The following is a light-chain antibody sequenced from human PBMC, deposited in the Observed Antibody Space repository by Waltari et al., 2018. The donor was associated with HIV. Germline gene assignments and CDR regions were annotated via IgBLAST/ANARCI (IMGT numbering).Light chain of an antibody. Sequence: QSVLTQPPSVSAAPGQKVTISCSGGTSNIGNNYVSWYQQFPGTAPKLLIYDNDKRPSGIPDRFSGSKSGTSATLGITGLRTGDEADYYCGTWDSSLSVVLFGGGTELTV. CDR2: DND. V-gene: IGLV1-51*01. CDR1: TSNIGNNY. CDR3: GTWDSSLSVVL. J-gene: IGLJ2*01.